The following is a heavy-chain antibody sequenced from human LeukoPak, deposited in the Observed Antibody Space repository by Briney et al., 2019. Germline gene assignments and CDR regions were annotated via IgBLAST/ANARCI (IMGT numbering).Heavy chain of an antibody. D-gene: IGHD3-22*01. Sequence: GGSLRLSCAVSGITLSNYGMSWVRQVPGKGLEWVAGISGSGGRTNYADAVKGRFTISRDNAKNTLFLQMNSLRVEDTAVYFCAKRGVVIRVILVGFHKEAYYFDSWGQGALVTVSS. V-gene: IGHV3-23*01. CDR1: GITLSNYG. CDR3: AKRGVVIRVILVGFHKEAYYFDS. J-gene: IGHJ4*02. CDR2: ISGSGGRT.